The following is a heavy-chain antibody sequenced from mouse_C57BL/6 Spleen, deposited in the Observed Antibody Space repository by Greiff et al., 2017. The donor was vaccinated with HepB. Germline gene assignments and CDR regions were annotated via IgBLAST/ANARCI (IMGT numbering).Heavy chain of an antibody. CDR3: ARAYGNYGTAWFAY. Sequence: EVQGVESGPGMVKPSQSLSLTCTVTGYSITSGYDWHWIRHFPGNKLEWMGYISYSGSTNYNPSLKSRISITHDTSKNHFFLKLNSVTTEDTATYYCARAYGNYGTAWFAYWGQGTLVTVSA. CDR2: ISYSGST. V-gene: IGHV3-1*01. J-gene: IGHJ3*01. CDR1: GYSITSGYD. D-gene: IGHD2-1*01.